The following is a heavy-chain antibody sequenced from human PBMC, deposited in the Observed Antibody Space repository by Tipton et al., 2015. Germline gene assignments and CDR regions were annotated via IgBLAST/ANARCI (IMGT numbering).Heavy chain of an antibody. CDR3: ARSGGYGWDH. V-gene: IGHV3-7*01. D-gene: IGHD5-12*01. J-gene: IGHJ4*02. CDR2: IKPDGSES. Sequence: LSLTCTVSGGSVSSGSYYWSWIRQPPGKGLEWVANIKPDGSESYYLESVKGRFTFSRDNAKNSLYLQMNRLRAEDTAVYFCARSGGYGWDHWGQGTLVTVSS. CDR1: GGSVSSGSYY.